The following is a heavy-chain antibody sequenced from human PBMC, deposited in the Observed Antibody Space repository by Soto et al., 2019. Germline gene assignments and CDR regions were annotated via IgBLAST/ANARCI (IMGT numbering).Heavy chain of an antibody. CDR3: ARESGYCSGGSCYSNAFDI. Sequence: GGSPRLSCAASGFTVSSNYMSWVRQAPGKGLEWVSVIYSGGSTYYADSVKGRFTISRDNSKNTLYLQMNSLRAEDTAVYYCARESGYCSGGSCYSNAFDIWGQGTMVTVSS. CDR1: GFTVSSNY. CDR2: IYSGGST. V-gene: IGHV3-53*01. D-gene: IGHD2-15*01. J-gene: IGHJ3*02.